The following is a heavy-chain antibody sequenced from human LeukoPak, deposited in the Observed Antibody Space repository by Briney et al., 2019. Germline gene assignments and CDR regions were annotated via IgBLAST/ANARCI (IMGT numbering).Heavy chain of an antibody. V-gene: IGHV3-48*03. Sequence: PGGSLRLSCAASGFTFSSYEMNWVRQAPGKGLEWVSYISSSGSTIYYADSVKGRFTISRDNAKNSLYLQMNSLRAEGTAVYYCARGGRGIVVVSTVPFDYWGQGTLVTVSS. CDR1: GFTFSSYE. D-gene: IGHD3-22*01. CDR3: ARGGRGIVVVSTVPFDY. J-gene: IGHJ4*02. CDR2: ISSSGSTI.